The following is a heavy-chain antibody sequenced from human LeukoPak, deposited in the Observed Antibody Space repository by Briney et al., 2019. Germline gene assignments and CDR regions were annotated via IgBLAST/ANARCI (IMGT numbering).Heavy chain of an antibody. D-gene: IGHD3-3*01. CDR1: GGSINNINYY. V-gene: IGHV4-61*01. J-gene: IGHJ6*03. CDR3: ARVGSGYLAPMDV. Sequence: PSETLSLTCTVSGGSINNINYYWSWIRQPPGKGLEWIGYIYYSGSTNYNPSLKSRVTISVDTSKNQFSLKLSSVTAADTAVYYCARVGSGYLAPMDVWGKGTTVTVSS. CDR2: IYYSGST.